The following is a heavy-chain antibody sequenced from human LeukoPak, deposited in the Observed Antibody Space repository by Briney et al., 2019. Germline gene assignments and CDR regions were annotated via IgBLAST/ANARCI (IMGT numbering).Heavy chain of an antibody. D-gene: IGHD3-16*01. V-gene: IGHV3-15*01. Sequence: GGSLRLSCAASGFTFSNAWMSWVRQAPGKGLERVGRIKSKTDGGTTDYAAPVKGRFTISRDDSKNTLYLQMNSLKTEDTAVYYCTTSFYDWYYFDYWGQGTLVTVSS. CDR2: IKSKTDGGTT. CDR3: TTSFYDWYYFDY. CDR1: GFTFSNAW. J-gene: IGHJ4*02.